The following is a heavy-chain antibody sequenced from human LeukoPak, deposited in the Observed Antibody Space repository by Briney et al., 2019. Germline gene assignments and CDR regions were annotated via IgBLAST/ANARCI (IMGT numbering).Heavy chain of an antibody. J-gene: IGHJ6*02. CDR3: VKGYSSGWTREYYGMDV. Sequence: PGGSLRLSCAASGFTFSSYWMHWVRQAPGKGLVWVSRINSDGSTRSYADSVKGRFTISRDNSKNTLYLQMNSLRAEDTALYYCVKGYSSGWTREYYGMDVWGQGTTVTVSS. V-gene: IGHV3-74*01. CDR1: GFTFSSYW. D-gene: IGHD6-19*01. CDR2: INSDGSTR.